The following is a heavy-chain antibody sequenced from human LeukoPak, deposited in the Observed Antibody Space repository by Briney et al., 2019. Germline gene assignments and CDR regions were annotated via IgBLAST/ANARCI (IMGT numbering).Heavy chain of an antibody. Sequence: GESLKISCEASGYDFTYYWIGWMRQKSGKGLEWMGIIYPGDSNILYSSSFQGRMTISADKSISTAYLQWSSLKASDTAMYYCARLGSSWTLDYWGQGTLVTVSS. D-gene: IGHD6-13*01. V-gene: IGHV5-51*01. CDR2: IYPGDSNI. CDR1: GYDFTYYW. CDR3: ARLGSSWTLDY. J-gene: IGHJ4*02.